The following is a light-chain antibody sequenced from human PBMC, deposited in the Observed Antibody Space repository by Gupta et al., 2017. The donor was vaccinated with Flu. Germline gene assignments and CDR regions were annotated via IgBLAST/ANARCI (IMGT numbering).Light chain of an antibody. CDR3: QQTYSAPWT. CDR2: TAT. V-gene: IGKV1-39*01. CDR1: QSIRKY. Sequence: DIQMTQSPSSLSASVGDRVTITCRASQSIRKYLNWYQHKPGKAPNLLIYTATSFQSGVPSRFSGSGSGTDFTLTITSLQPEDFATYYCQQTYSAPWTFGQGTKVEAK. J-gene: IGKJ1*01.